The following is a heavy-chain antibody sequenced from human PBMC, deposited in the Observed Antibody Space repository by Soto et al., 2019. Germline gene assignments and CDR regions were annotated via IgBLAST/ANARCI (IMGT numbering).Heavy chain of an antibody. CDR1: GFTFSTYS. J-gene: IGHJ5*02. V-gene: IGHV3-48*02. Sequence: EVRLVEFGGGLVQRGGSLRLSCAASGFTFSTYSMNWARQAPGKGLEWIAYITSSSSTIFYADSVKGRFTISRDNAKNSLYLQMNSLRDEDTSVYYCARDNGIAGSFDPWGQGTLVTVSS. D-gene: IGHD2-15*01. CDR3: ARDNGIAGSFDP. CDR2: ITSSSSTI.